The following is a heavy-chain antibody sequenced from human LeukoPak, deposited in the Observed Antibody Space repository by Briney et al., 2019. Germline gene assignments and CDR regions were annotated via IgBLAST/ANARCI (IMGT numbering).Heavy chain of an antibody. CDR3: ARDVLDYGSGSYYKGNWFDP. Sequence: ASVKVSCKASGYTFTGYYMHWVRQAPGQGLEWMGWINPNSGGTNYAQKFQGRVTMTRDTSISTAYMELSRLRSDDTAVYYCARDVLDYGSGSYYKGNWFDPWGQGTLVTVSS. CDR1: GYTFTGYY. D-gene: IGHD3-10*01. J-gene: IGHJ5*02. CDR2: INPNSGGT. V-gene: IGHV1-2*02.